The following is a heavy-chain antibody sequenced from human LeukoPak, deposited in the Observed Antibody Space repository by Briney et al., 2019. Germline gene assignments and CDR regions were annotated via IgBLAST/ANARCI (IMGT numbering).Heavy chain of an antibody. J-gene: IGHJ4*02. D-gene: IGHD4/OR15-4a*01. CDR2: IYTDGST. CDR1: GFFVSNDY. V-gene: IGHV3-53*01. Sequence: PGGSLRLACAASGFFVSNDYMNWVRQAPGKGLEWASIIYTDGSTYYADSVRGRFTISRDNSKNTLYLQMNSLTAGDTAVYYCARDRPYGGLNGFDYWGQGTLVTVST. CDR3: ARDRPYGGLNGFDY.